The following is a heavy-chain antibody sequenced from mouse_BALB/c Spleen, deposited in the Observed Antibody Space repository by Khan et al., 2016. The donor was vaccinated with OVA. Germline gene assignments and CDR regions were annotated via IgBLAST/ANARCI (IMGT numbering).Heavy chain of an antibody. Sequence: VQLQQSGPGLVKPSQSLSLTCTVTGYSITRDYAWNWIRQFPENKLEWMGYINYSGGTSYLPSLKSRISITRDTSKNQFFLQLNSVTTEDSATYDCARWFAYWGQGTLVTVS. CDR1: GYSITRDYA. CDR2: INYSGGT. V-gene: IGHV3-2*02. J-gene: IGHJ3*01. CDR3: ARWFAY.